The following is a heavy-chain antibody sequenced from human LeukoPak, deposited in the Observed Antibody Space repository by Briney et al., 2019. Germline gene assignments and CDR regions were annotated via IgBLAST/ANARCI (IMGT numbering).Heavy chain of an antibody. J-gene: IGHJ5*02. V-gene: IGHV3-23*01. CDR1: GFTFSSYA. CDR2: ISGSGGST. CDR3: AKAGDYGDFNWFDP. Sequence: GGSLRLSCAASGFTFSSYAMSWVRQAPGKGLEWVSAISGSGGSTYYADSVKGRFTISRDNPKNTLYLQMNSLRAEDTAVYYCAKAGDYGDFNWFDPWGQGTLVTVSS. D-gene: IGHD4-17*01.